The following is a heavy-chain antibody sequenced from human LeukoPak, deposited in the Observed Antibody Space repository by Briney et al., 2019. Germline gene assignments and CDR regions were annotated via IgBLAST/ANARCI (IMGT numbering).Heavy chain of an antibody. CDR3: AKSDGYGLVDI. D-gene: IGHD3-10*01. CDR2: IFYSGST. J-gene: IGHJ3*02. V-gene: IGHV4-59*12. CDR1: GGSISSYY. Sequence: SETLSLTCTVSGGSISSYYWSWIRQPPGKGLEWIGNIFYSGSTYYSPSLRSRVTISLDTSRNQFSLKLNSVTAADTAVYYCAKSDGYGLVDIWGQGTMVTVSS.